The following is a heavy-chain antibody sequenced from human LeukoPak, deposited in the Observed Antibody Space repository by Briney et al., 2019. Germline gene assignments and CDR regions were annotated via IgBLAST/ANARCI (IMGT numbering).Heavy chain of an antibody. Sequence: GGSLRLSCAASGFSHNSHWMSWVRQAPGKGLEWVAIINQDESVQHYVDSMRGRFTISRDNAKNSLYLQMNSLRDEDTAIYYCTRGAGWLLDYWGQGTLVTVSS. V-gene: IGHV3-7*01. CDR3: TRGAGWLLDY. CDR1: GFSHNSHW. J-gene: IGHJ4*02. CDR2: INQDESVQ. D-gene: IGHD5-12*01.